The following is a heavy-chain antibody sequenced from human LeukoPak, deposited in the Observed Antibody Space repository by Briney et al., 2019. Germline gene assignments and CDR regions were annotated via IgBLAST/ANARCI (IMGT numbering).Heavy chain of an antibody. V-gene: IGHV4-59*01. CDR2: IYYSGRT. D-gene: IGHD2-15*01. CDR3: ARGYCSGGSCYDY. J-gene: IGHJ4*02. Sequence: SETLSLTCTVSGGSISSYYWSWLRQPPGKGLEWIGYIYYSGRTNYNPSLKSRVTISVDTSKNQFSLKLSSVTAADPAVYYCARGYCSGGSCYDYWGQGTLVTVSS. CDR1: GGSISSYY.